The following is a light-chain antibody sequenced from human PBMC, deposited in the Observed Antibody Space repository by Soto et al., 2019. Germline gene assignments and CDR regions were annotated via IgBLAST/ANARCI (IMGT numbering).Light chain of an antibody. V-gene: IGKV2-28*01. CDR2: LGS. J-gene: IGKJ2*01. CDR3: MQALQTPYT. CDR1: QRLLHSNGYHF. Sequence: EIVMTQSPASLPVTPGEPASISCRSSQRLLHSNGYHFLDWYLQKPGQSPQLLIYLGSYRASGVHDRVSGSGAGTDFTLEISRVEAEDVGVYYCMQALQTPYTFGQGTKLEIK.